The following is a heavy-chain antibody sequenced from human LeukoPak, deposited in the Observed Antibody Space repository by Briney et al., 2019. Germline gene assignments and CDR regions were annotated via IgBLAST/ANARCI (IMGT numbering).Heavy chain of an antibody. D-gene: IGHD4-17*01. V-gene: IGHV3-21*01. CDR1: GFTFSSYS. J-gene: IGHJ4*02. CDR3: ARAGGSTVSHSDY. CDR2: ISSSTSYI. Sequence: GGSLRLSCAASGFTFSSYSMNWIRQAPGKGLEWVSSISSSTSYIYYADSVKGRFTISKDNAKNSLYLEMNSLRAEDTAVYYCARAGGSTVSHSDYWGQGTLVTVSS.